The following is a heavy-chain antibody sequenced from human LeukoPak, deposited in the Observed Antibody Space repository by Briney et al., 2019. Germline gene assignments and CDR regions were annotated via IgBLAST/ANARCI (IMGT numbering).Heavy chain of an antibody. Sequence: PSGTLSLTCTVSGGSISSSSYYWGWIRQPPGKGLEWIGSIYYSGNTHYNPSLKSRVTISVDTSKNQFSLKLSSVTAADTAVYYCARDSSGWYFDYWGQGTLVTVSS. CDR2: IYYSGNT. CDR3: ARDSSGWYFDY. V-gene: IGHV4-39*02. CDR1: GGSISSSSYY. J-gene: IGHJ4*02. D-gene: IGHD6-19*01.